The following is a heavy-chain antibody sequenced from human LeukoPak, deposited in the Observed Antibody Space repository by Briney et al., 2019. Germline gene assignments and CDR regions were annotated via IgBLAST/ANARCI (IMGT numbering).Heavy chain of an antibody. J-gene: IGHJ4*02. CDR3: AKDPDCTSGVCYTFFDC. CDR2: ISGSGGST. CDR1: GFTFNNFA. D-gene: IGHD2-8*01. V-gene: IGHV3-23*01. Sequence: PGGSLRLSCAASGFTFNNFAMSWVRQAPGKGLEWVSAISGSGGSTYYADSVKGRFTISRDNSKNTLYLQMNSLRAEDTAVYYCAKDPDCTSGVCYTFFDCWGQGTLVTVSS.